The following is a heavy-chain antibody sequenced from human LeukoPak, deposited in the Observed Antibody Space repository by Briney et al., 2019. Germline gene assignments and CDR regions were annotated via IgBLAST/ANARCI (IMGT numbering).Heavy chain of an antibody. D-gene: IGHD2-2*01. J-gene: IGHJ4*02. CDR3: ATGPPSQYCSSTSCYYNYFDY. Sequence: ASVKVSCKVSGYTLTELSMHWVRQDPGKGLEWMGGFDPEDGETIYAQKFQGRVTMTEDTSTDTAYMELSSLRSEDTAVYYCATGPPSQYCSSTSCYYNYFDYWGQGTLVTVSS. V-gene: IGHV1-24*01. CDR2: FDPEDGET. CDR1: GYTLTELS.